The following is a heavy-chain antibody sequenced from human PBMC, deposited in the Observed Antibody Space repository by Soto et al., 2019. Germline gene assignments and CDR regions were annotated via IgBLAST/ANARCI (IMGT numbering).Heavy chain of an antibody. D-gene: IGHD3-10*01. CDR1: GYGFTTYG. CDR3: ARGSYGDY. CDR2: ISAHNGNT. V-gene: IGHV1-18*01. Sequence: QVHLVQSGAEVKKPGASVKVSCKGSGYGFTTYGITWVRQAPGQGLEWMAWISAHNGNTNYAQKLQGRVTVTRDTSTSTACMELRSLRSDDTAVYYCARGSYGDYWGQGALVTVSS. J-gene: IGHJ4*02.